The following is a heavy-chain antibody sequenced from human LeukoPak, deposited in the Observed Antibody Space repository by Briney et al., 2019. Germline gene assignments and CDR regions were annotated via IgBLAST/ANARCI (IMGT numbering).Heavy chain of an antibody. V-gene: IGHV4-59*08. CDR3: ARGLYYYDSSGNGLLDY. CDR1: GGSISSYY. Sequence: SETLSLTCTVSGGSISSYYWSWIRQPPGKGLEWIGYIYYSGSTNYNPSLKSRVTISVDTSKNQFSLKLSSVTAADTAVYYCARGLYYYDSSGNGLLDYWGQGTLVTVSS. D-gene: IGHD3-22*01. CDR2: IYYSGST. J-gene: IGHJ4*02.